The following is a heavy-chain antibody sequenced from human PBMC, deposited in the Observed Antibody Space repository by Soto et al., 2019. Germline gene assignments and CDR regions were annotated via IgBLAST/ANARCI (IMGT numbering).Heavy chain of an antibody. CDR3: ASDGMGSWPFY. J-gene: IGHJ4*02. D-gene: IGHD6-13*01. Sequence: SETLSLTCAVSGYSISSGYYWGWIRQPPGKGLEWIGSIYHSGSTYYNPSLKSRVTISVDTSKNQFSLKLSSVTAADTAVYYCASDGMGSWPFYWGQGTLVTVSS. CDR1: GYSISSGYY. CDR2: IYHSGST. V-gene: IGHV4-38-2*01.